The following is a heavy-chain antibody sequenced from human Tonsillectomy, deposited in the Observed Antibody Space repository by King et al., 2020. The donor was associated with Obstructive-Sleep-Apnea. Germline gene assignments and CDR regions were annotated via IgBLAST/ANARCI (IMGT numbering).Heavy chain of an antibody. CDR3: ARDLESDSSSFFDY. Sequence: QLQESGPGLVKPSETLSLTCTVSGYSISSGYYWGWIWQPPGKGLEWIAIIYHSGSTYYNPSLKSRVTISVDTSKNQFSLKLSSVTAADTAVYYCARDLESDSSSFFDYWGQGTLVTVSS. V-gene: IGHV4-38-2*02. CDR1: GYSISSGYY. J-gene: IGHJ4*02. D-gene: IGHD6-13*01. CDR2: IYHSGST.